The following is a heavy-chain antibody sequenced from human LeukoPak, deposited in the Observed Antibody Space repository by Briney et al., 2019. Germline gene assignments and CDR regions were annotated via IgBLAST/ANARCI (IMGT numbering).Heavy chain of an antibody. J-gene: IGHJ3*02. D-gene: IGHD6-13*01. CDR1: GGYTSSVSNS. V-gene: IGHV4-30-2*01. CDR3: ARDQQQLVPGTFDI. CDR2: VYYSGCS. Sequence: PSETLSLTCAVSGGYTSSVSNSRPWIRQPPGKGLEWIGYVYYSGCSYYIPSLESRVIISVVRSKNQFSLKVSSVTAADTAVYYCARDQQQLVPGTFDIWGQGIMVTVSS.